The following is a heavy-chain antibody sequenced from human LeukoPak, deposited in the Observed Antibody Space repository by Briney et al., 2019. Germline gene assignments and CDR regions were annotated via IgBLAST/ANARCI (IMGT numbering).Heavy chain of an antibody. CDR3: AKDRTAYSYGSTDH. CDR2: ITWNSGRI. Sequence: GRSLRLSCAASGFKYDDHAMHWVRQAPGKGLEWVSGITWNSGRIGYADSVKGRFTISRDNAKNSLYLQVNSLREEDTALYYCAKDRTAYSYGSTDHWGQGTLVTVSS. D-gene: IGHD5-18*01. J-gene: IGHJ4*02. CDR1: GFKYDDHA. V-gene: IGHV3-9*01.